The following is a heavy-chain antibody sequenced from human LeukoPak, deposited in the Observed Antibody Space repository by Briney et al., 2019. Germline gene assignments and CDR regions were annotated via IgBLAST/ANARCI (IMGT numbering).Heavy chain of an antibody. CDR1: GGSFSGYY. CDR3: ARGPRGYYVWGSYRYPLFDY. D-gene: IGHD3-16*02. J-gene: IGHJ4*02. V-gene: IGHV4-34*01. Sequence: SETLSLTCAVYGGSFSGYYWSWIRQPPGKGLEWIGEINHSGSTNYNPSLKGRVTISVDTSKNQFSLKLSSVTAADTAVYYCARGPRGYYVWGSYRYPLFDYWGQGTLVTVSS. CDR2: INHSGST.